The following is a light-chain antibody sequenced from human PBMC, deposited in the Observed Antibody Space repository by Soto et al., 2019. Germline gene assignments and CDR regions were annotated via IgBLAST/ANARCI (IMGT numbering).Light chain of an antibody. CDR1: QDISMY. CDR3: LQFHSYPLT. J-gene: IGKJ4*01. CDR2: RAS. V-gene: IGKV1-8*01. Sequence: AIRMPRSPSSLSASTGDRVTITCRASQDISMYVAWYQQKPGRAPKFLIYRASTLQGGIPSRFSGSGSGTDFSLTISSLQPEDFVTYYCLQFHSYPLTFGGGTKVEIE.